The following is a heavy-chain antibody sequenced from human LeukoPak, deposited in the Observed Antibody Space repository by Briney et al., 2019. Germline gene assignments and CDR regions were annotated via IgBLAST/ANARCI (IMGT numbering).Heavy chain of an antibody. J-gene: IGHJ3*02. CDR1: GFTFSSYG. D-gene: IGHD6-6*01. CDR2: IRYDGSHK. CDR3: ARDTRPQGFDI. Sequence: GGSLRLSCAASGFTFSSYGMHWVRQAPGKGLEWVAFIRYDGSHKYYADSVKGRFTISRDNSKNTLYLQMDSLRAEDTAVYYCARDTRPQGFDIWGQGTMVTVSS. V-gene: IGHV3-30*02.